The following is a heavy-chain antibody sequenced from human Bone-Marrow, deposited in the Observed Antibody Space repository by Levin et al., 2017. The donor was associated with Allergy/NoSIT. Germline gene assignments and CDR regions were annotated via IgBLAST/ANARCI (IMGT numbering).Heavy chain of an antibody. CDR2: INRGGTST. V-gene: IGHV3-74*01. J-gene: IGHJ4*02. Sequence: GGSLRLSCAASGFAFSNYWMHWVRQAPGKGLVWVSRINRGGTSTTYADSVKGRFTISRDNAKNTLFLQMNSLRAEDTAVYYCARDPFAYNFGSGSYLDYWGQGTLVSVSS. D-gene: IGHD3-10*01. CDR3: ARDPFAYNFGSGSYLDY. CDR1: GFAFSNYW.